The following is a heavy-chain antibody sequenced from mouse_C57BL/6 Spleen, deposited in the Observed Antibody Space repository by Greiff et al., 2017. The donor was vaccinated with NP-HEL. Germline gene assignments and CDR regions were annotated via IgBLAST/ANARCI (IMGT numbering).Heavy chain of an antibody. CDR1: GYAFSSYW. J-gene: IGHJ3*01. CDR2: IYPGDGDT. CDR3: ASSGYREAWFAY. D-gene: IGHD3-2*02. V-gene: IGHV1-80*01. Sequence: QVQLQQSGAELVKPGASVKISCKASGYAFSSYWMNWVKQRPGKGLEWIGQIYPGDGDTNYNGKFKGKATLTADKSSSTAYMQLSSLTSEDSAVYFCASSGYREAWFAYWGQGTLVTVSA.